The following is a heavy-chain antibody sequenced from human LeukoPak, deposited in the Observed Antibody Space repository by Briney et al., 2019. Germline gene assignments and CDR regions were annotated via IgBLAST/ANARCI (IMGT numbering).Heavy chain of an antibody. CDR3: AMARSRVAGLRYFHH. V-gene: IGHV5-51*01. D-gene: IGHD6-19*01. Sequence: NLGESLKISCKGSGYNFTNYGIGWVRQMPGKGLEWMGIIYPADSYTRYSPSFRGQVTISADKAISIAYLHLSSLKASDTAMYYCAMARSRVAGLRYFHHWGQGTLVTVSS. CDR1: GYNFTNYG. CDR2: IYPADSYT. J-gene: IGHJ1*01.